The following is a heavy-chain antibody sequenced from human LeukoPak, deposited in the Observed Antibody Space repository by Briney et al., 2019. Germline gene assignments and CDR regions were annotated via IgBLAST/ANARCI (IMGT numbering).Heavy chain of an antibody. Sequence: PGGSLRLSCAASGFTFSSYSMNWVRQAPGKGLEWVSYISSSSSTIYYADSVKGRFTISRDNAKNSLYLQMNSLRAEDTAVYYCAREDSGYDLDYWGQGTLVTVSS. CDR3: AREDSGYDLDY. CDR1: GFTFSSYS. D-gene: IGHD5-12*01. J-gene: IGHJ4*02. V-gene: IGHV3-48*04. CDR2: ISSSSSTI.